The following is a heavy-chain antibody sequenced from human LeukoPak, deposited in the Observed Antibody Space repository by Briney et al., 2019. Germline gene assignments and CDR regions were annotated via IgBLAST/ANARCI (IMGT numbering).Heavy chain of an antibody. CDR1: GGSFSGYY. Sequence: SETLSLTCAGYGGSFSGYYWSWIRQPPGKGLEGIGEINHSGSTNYNPSLKSRVTISVDTSKNQFSLKLSSVTAADTAVYYCAREANYYGSGSSSGFDPWGQGTLVTVSS. CDR3: AREANYYGSGSSSGFDP. D-gene: IGHD3-10*01. V-gene: IGHV4-34*01. J-gene: IGHJ5*02. CDR2: INHSGST.